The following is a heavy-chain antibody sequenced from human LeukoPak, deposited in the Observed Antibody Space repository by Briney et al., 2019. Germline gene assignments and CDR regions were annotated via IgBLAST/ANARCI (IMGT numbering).Heavy chain of an antibody. V-gene: IGHV1-18*01. CDR1: GYTFTSYG. J-gene: IGHJ6*03. D-gene: IGHD3-10*01. CDR3: ARGSVSGVRHRRYYYYYMDV. CDR2: ISAYNGNT. Sequence: ASVKVSCKASGYTFTSYGISWVRQAPGQGLEWMGWISAYNGNTNYAQKLQGRVTMTTDTSTSTAYMELSSLRSEDTAVYYCARGSVSGVRHRRYYYYYMDVWGKGTTVTISS.